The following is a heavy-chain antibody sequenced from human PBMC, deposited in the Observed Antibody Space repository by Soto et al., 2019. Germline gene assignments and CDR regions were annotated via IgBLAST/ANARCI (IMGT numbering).Heavy chain of an antibody. D-gene: IGHD1-26*01. CDR3: ARDLAYIREY. J-gene: IGHJ4*02. CDR2: ISTAHSDV. Sequence: GASVKVSCKTSGYTFTNYGISWVRQAPGQGLEWMGWISTAHSDVGYAQKFQGRLTMTTDTSTRTAYMELRSLTSDDTAVYFCARDLAYIREYWGQGTLVTVS. V-gene: IGHV1-18*01. CDR1: GYTFTNYG.